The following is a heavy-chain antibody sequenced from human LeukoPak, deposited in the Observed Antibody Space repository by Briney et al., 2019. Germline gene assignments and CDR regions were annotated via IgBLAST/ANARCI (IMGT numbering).Heavy chain of an antibody. CDR3: ASSGGSGSYYWFDP. CDR2: IHGDGSTT. J-gene: IGHJ5*02. Sequence: GGSLRLSCAASGFTFSSYSMHWVRQAPGKGLMWVSRIHGDGSTTNYADSVKGRLSISRDNAKNTLYLHMNSLRAEDTAVYYCASSGGSGSYYWFDPWGQGTLVTVSS. CDR1: GFTFSSYS. V-gene: IGHV3-74*01. D-gene: IGHD1-26*01.